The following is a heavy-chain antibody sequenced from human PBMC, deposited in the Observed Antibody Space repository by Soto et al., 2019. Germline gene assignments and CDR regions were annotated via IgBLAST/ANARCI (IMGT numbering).Heavy chain of an antibody. CDR1: GDSISTDY. Sequence: ASETLSLTCTVSGDSISTDYWGWIRQPPGKGLEWIGSIYYSGSTYYNPSLKSRVIISVDTPNNQFSLKLSSVTAADTAVYYCARTSPRGSGTWFDPWGQGTLVTVSS. D-gene: IGHD3-10*01. J-gene: IGHJ5*02. CDR2: IYYSGST. V-gene: IGHV4-38-2*02. CDR3: ARTSPRGSGTWFDP.